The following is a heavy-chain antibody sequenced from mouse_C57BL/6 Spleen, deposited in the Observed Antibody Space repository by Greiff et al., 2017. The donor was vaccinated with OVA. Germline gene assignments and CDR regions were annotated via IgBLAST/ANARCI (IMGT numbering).Heavy chain of an antibody. CDR2: IDPSDSYT. D-gene: IGHD2-5*01. V-gene: IGHV1-59*01. Sequence: QVQLQQPGAELVRPGTSVKLSCKASGYTFTSYWMHWVKQRPGQGLEWIGVIDPSDSYTNYNQKFKGKATLTVDTSSSTAYMQLSSLTSEDSAVYYCARGRDSNLYAMDYWGQGTSVTVSS. J-gene: IGHJ4*01. CDR1: GYTFTSYW. CDR3: ARGRDSNLYAMDY.